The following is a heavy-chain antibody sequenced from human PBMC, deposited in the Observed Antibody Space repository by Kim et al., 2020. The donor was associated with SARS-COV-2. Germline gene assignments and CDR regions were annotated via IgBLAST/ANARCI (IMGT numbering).Heavy chain of an antibody. CDR1: GYTFTSYG. V-gene: IGHV1-18*01. Sequence: ASVKVSCKASGYTFTSYGISWVRQAPGQGLEWMGWISAYNGNTNYAQKLQGRVTMTTDTSTSTAYMELRSLRSDDTAVYYCARDPTPYSSGWYQGYWGQGTLVTVSS. J-gene: IGHJ4*02. CDR3: ARDPTPYSSGWYQGY. D-gene: IGHD6-19*01. CDR2: ISAYNGNT.